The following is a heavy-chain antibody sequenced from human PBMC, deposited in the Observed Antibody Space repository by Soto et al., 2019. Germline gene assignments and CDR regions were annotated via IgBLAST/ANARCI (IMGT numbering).Heavy chain of an antibody. V-gene: IGHV3-73*01. CDR3: TRGAYDSSGYSDY. CDR2: IRSKANSYAT. D-gene: IGHD3-22*01. J-gene: IGHJ4*02. Sequence: GGSLRLSCAASGFTFSGSAMHWVRQASGKGLEWVGRIRSKANSYATAYAASVKGRFTISRDDSKNTAYLQMNSLKTEDTAVYYCTRGAYDSSGYSDYWGQGTLVTVSS. CDR1: GFTFSGSA.